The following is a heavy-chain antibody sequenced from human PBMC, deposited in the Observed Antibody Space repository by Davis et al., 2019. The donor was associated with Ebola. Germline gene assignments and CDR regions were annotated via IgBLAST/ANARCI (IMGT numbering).Heavy chain of an antibody. D-gene: IGHD2-15*01. Sequence: ASAKVSCKASAYTFTGYYMHWVRHAPGQGFEWIGWINPNSGGTNYAQKFQGRVNMTRDTSISTAYMELSRLRSDDTAVYYCARVVADKNYYYYYMDVWSKGTTVTVSS. CDR1: AYTFTGYY. CDR2: INPNSGGT. J-gene: IGHJ6*03. CDR3: ARVVADKNYYYYYMDV. V-gene: IGHV1-2*02.